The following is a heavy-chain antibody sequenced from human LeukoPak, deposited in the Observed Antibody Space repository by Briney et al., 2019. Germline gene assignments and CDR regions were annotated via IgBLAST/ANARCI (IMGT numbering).Heavy chain of an antibody. CDR1: GFTVSSNY. Sequence: GGSLRLSCAASGFTVSSNYISWVRQAPGKGLEWVSVIYSGGSTYYADSVKGRFTISRDNAKNSLYLQMNSLRAEDTAVYYCARGYGTMVRGVINFWGQGTLVTVSS. CDR3: ARGYGTMVRGVINF. CDR2: IYSGGST. V-gene: IGHV3-53*01. J-gene: IGHJ4*02. D-gene: IGHD3-10*01.